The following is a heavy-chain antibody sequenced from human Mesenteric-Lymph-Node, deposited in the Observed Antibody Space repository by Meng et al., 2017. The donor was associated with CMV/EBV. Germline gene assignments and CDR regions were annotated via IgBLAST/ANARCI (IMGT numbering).Heavy chain of an antibody. D-gene: IGHD2-2*01. Sequence: GSRKISGAASGFTFSSYAMSWVRQAPGKGLEWVSLIYASGATYYADSVKGRFTISRDNAKNSLYLQMNSLRAEDTAVYYCARDHAHVVPAALDAFDIWGQGTMVTVSS. J-gene: IGHJ3*02. CDR3: ARDHAHVVPAALDAFDI. CDR1: GFTFSSYA. V-gene: IGHV3-21*01. CDR2: IYASGAT.